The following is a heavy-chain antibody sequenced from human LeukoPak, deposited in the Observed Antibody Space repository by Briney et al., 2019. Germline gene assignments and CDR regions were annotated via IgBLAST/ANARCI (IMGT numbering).Heavy chain of an antibody. V-gene: IGHV4-39*07. CDR1: GGSISSSSYY. CDR3: ARGAAIYGGKYYYYMDV. Sequence: PSETLSLTCTVSGGSISSSSYYWGWIRQPPGKGLEWIGSIYYSGSTYYNPSLKSRVTISVDTSKNQFSLKLSSVTAADTAVYYCARGAAIYGGKYYYYMDVWGKGTTVTVSS. J-gene: IGHJ6*03. CDR2: IYYSGST. D-gene: IGHD2-2*01.